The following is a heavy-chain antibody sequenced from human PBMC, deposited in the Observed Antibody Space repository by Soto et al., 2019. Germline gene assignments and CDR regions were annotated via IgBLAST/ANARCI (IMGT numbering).Heavy chain of an antibody. CDR1: GYTFSNYY. V-gene: IGHV1-46*01. CDR2: INPNGDTT. CDR3: ARGGEKAVKLFDT. J-gene: IGHJ5*02. Sequence: GASVKVSCKASGYTFSNYYMHWVRQAPGQGLEWMGGINPNGDTTYYAQKFLGRLTVTRDTSTSTVYMELSSLRSDDTAAYYCARGGEKAVKLFDTGGQGPLVTVSS. D-gene: IGHD3-16*01.